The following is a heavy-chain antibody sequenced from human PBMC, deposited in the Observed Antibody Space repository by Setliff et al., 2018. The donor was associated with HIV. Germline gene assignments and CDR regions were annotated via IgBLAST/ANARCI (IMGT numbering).Heavy chain of an antibody. CDR3: VRVVVTAIMDYYYYYMDV. J-gene: IGHJ6*03. Sequence: SETLSLTCKVSGGSISSYYWSWIRQPPGKGLEWIGYIYYSGSTNYNPSLQSRVTISVDTSKNHFSLKLTAVTAADTAVYYGVRVVVTAIMDYYYYYMDVWGKGTTVTVSS. CDR2: IYYSGST. D-gene: IGHD2-21*02. CDR1: GGSISSYY. V-gene: IGHV4-59*08.